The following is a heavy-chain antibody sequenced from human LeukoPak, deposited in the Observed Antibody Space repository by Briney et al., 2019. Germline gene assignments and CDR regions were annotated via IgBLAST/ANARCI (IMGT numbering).Heavy chain of an antibody. J-gene: IGHJ6*03. CDR3: ARGTVSGQDYYYMDV. Sequence: ASVKVSCKASGYTLTSYGINWVRQAPGQGLEWMGWISANSGKTNYAQKLQGRVTMTIDTSTSTVYMELRSLRSDDTAVYYCARGTVSGQDYYYMDVWGKGTTVTVSS. CDR1: GYTLTSYG. CDR2: ISANSGKT. V-gene: IGHV1-18*01. D-gene: IGHD2-15*01.